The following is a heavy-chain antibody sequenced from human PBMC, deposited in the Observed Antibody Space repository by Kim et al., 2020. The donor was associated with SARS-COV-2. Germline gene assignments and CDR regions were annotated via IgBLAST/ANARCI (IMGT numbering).Heavy chain of an antibody. D-gene: IGHD2-15*01. CDR3: ARTTLGYCSGGSCNDAFDM. Sequence: KGRFTISRDTAKNSLYLQMISLRAEDTAVYYCARTTLGYCSGGSCNDAFDMWGQGTMVTVSS. V-gene: IGHV3-11*04. J-gene: IGHJ3*02.